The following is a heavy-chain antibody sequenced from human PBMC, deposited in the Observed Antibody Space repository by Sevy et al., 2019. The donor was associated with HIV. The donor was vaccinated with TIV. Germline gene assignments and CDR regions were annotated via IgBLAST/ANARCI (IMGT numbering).Heavy chain of an antibody. V-gene: IGHV3-53*01. CDR1: GFTVSSNY. D-gene: IGHD3-10*01. Sequence: GGSLRLSCAASGFTVSSNYMSWVRQAPGKGLEWVSVIYSGGSTYYADSVKGRFTISRDNSKNTLYLQMNSLRAEDTAVYYCARGPPLWFGELFPTLFFDDWGQGTLVTVSS. J-gene: IGHJ4*02. CDR2: IYSGGST. CDR3: ARGPPLWFGELFPTLFFDD.